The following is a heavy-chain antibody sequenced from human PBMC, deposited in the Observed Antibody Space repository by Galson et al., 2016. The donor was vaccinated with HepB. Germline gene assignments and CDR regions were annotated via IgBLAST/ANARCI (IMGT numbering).Heavy chain of an antibody. CDR2: IYTSGRT. D-gene: IGHD3-10*01. V-gene: IGHV4-61*02. CDR3: AREFTY. J-gene: IGHJ4*02. CDR1: GGSITGDTYY. Sequence: TLSLPCTVSGGSITGDTYYWRWIRQPAGKGLEWIGRIYTSGRTNYNPSLESRVTLSLDTSRNQFSLTLSSVTAADTAVYYCAREFTYWGQGTLVTVSS.